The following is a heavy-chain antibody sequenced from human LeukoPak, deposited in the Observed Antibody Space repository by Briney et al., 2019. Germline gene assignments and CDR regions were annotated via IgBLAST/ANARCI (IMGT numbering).Heavy chain of an antibody. CDR1: GFTFSSYA. D-gene: IGHD1-26*01. Sequence: GGSLRLSCAASGFTFSSYAMSWVRQAPGKGLEWVSALSYTGGSKYYADSVQGRFTISRDNSKNTLYLQMDSLRAEDTAVYYCAGDRSGYSGSEIDYWGQGTLVSVSS. CDR3: AGDRSGYSGSEIDY. CDR2: LSYTGGSK. J-gene: IGHJ4*02. V-gene: IGHV3-23*01.